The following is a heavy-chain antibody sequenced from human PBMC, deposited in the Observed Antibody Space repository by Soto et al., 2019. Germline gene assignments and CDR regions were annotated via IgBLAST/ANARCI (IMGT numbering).Heavy chain of an antibody. CDR1: GFTFSSHT. J-gene: IGHJ6*02. CDR2: ISSRSEYI. V-gene: IGHV3-21*01. Sequence: DVQLVESGGGLVEPGGSLRLSCAASGFTFSSHTMNWVRQGPGKGLEWVSSISSRSEYIYYADSMKGRFTISRDNAESSLYLQMNSLRAEDTAVYYCARDVGNYGHPPLDYYGMDVWGQGTTVTVSS. CDR3: ARDVGNYGHPPLDYYGMDV. D-gene: IGHD4-17*01.